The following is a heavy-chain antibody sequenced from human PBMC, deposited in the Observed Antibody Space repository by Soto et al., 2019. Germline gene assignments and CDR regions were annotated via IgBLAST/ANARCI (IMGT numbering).Heavy chain of an antibody. CDR3: ARVEGELEGIAYCGGDCYSYNWFDP. J-gene: IGHJ5*02. D-gene: IGHD2-21*02. V-gene: IGHV1-69*13. Sequence: GASVKVSCKASGCTFSSYAISWVRQAPGQGLEWMGGIIPIFGTANYAQKFQGRVTITADESTSTAYMELSSLRSEDTAVYYCARVEGELEGIAYCGGDCYSYNWFDPWGQGTLVTVSS. CDR2: IIPIFGTA. CDR1: GCTFSSYA.